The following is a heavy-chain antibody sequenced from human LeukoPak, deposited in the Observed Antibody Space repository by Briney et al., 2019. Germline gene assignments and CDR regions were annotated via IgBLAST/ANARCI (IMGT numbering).Heavy chain of an antibody. CDR2: INSDGSST. CDR1: GFTFSGHW. D-gene: IGHD3-22*01. CDR3: ARDQHYFHSSGYYSDAFDI. J-gene: IGHJ3*02. V-gene: IGHV3-74*01. Sequence: PGGPLRLSCVASGFTFSGHWMHWVRQAPGKALVWVSHINSDGSSTRYADSVKGRFTISRDNAKSTLYLQMNSLRAEDTAVYYCARDQHYFHSSGYYSDAFDIWGQGTMVTVSS.